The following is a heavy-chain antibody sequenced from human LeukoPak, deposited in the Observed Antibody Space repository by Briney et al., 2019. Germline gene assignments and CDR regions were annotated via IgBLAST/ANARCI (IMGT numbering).Heavy chain of an antibody. CDR1: GGSFSGYY. Sequence: SETLSLTCAVYGGSFSGYYWSWIRQPPGKGLEWIGEINHSGSTNYNPSLKSRVTISVDTSKNQFSLKLSSVTAADTAVYYCASPDIVVVPVALTAWGQGTLVTVSS. J-gene: IGHJ5*02. CDR3: ASPDIVVVPVALTA. D-gene: IGHD2-2*01. V-gene: IGHV4-34*01. CDR2: INHSGST.